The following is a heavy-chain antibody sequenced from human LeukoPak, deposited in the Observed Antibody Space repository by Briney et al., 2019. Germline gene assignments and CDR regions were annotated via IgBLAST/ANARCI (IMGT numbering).Heavy chain of an antibody. CDR1: GYTFTGYY. Sequence: ASVKVSCKASGYTFTGYYMHWVRQAPGQGLEWMGRINPNSGGTNYAQKFQGRVTMTGDTSISTAYMELSRLRSDDTAVYYCASSGLRFLEWLLPSGYWGQGTLVTVSS. V-gene: IGHV1-2*06. CDR2: INPNSGGT. CDR3: ASSGLRFLEWLLPSGY. J-gene: IGHJ4*02. D-gene: IGHD3-3*01.